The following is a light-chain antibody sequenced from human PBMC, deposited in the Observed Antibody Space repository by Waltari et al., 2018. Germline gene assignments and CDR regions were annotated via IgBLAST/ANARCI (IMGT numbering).Light chain of an antibody. CDR1: QNINYW. CDR3: QQYNSFPWT. Sequence: DIQMTLSPSTLSAPVGDRVTITCRASQNINYWLAWYQQKPGKAPNLLIYKASSLESGVPSRFSGSGSGTEFTLTISSLQPGDFATYYCQQYNSFPWTFGQGTKVEIK. CDR2: KAS. V-gene: IGKV1-5*03. J-gene: IGKJ1*01.